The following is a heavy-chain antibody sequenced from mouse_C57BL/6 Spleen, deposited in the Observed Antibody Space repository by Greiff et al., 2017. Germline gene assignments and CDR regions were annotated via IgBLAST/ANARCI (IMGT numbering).Heavy chain of an antibody. CDR2: IWSDGST. D-gene: IGHD2-4*01. Sequence: QVQLKESGPGLVAPSQSLSITCTVSGFSLTSYGVHWVRQPPGKGLAWLVVIWSDGSTTYNSALKSRLSISKDNSKSQVFLKMNSLQTDDTAMYYCARHEGYDYPWFAYWGQGTLVTVSA. CDR1: GFSLTSYG. CDR3: ARHEGYDYPWFAY. V-gene: IGHV2-6-1*01. J-gene: IGHJ3*01.